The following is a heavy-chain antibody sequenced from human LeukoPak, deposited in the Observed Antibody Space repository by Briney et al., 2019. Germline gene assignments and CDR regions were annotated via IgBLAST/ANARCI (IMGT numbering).Heavy chain of an antibody. V-gene: IGHV1-24*01. D-gene: IGHD3-16*01. J-gene: IGHJ4*02. CDR2: FDPEDGET. CDR3: ATAAVGGGKPLNYFDY. CDR1: GYTLTELS. Sequence: ASVKVSCKVSGYTLTELSMHWVRQAPGKGLEWRGGFDPEDGETIYAQKFQGRVTMTEDTSTDTAYMELSSLRSEDTAVYYCATAAVGGGKPLNYFDYWGQGTLVTVCS.